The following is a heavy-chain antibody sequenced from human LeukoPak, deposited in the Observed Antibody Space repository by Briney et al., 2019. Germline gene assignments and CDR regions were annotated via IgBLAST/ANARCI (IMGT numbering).Heavy chain of an antibody. D-gene: IGHD2-21*01. CDR2: INAGNGST. CDR3: ARDLGRRGDSTWDY. V-gene: IGHV1-3*01. Sequence: GASVKVSCKASGYTFTSYAMHWVRQAPGQRLEWMGWINAGNGSTKYSQKFQGRVTITRDTSASTAYMELSSLRSEDTAVYYRARDLGRRGDSTWDYWGQGTLVTVSS. J-gene: IGHJ4*02. CDR1: GYTFTSYA.